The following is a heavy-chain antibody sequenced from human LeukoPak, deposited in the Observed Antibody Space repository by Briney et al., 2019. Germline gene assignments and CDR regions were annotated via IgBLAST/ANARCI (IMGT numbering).Heavy chain of an antibody. D-gene: IGHD4-17*01. Sequence: ASVKVSCKASGYTFTSYCMHWVRQAPGQGLEWMGIINPSGGSTSYAQKFQGRVTMTRDTSTSTVYMYLSSLRSEDMAVYYCARDSLYGVVDYWGQGTLITVSS. CDR2: INPSGGST. CDR3: ARDSLYGVVDY. J-gene: IGHJ4*02. V-gene: IGHV1-46*01. CDR1: GYTFTSYC.